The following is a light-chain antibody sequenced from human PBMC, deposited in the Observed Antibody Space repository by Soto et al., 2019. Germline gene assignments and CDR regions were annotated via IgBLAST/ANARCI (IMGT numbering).Light chain of an antibody. CDR3: HQYDSWT. CDR2: GAS. J-gene: IGKJ1*01. Sequence: EIVLTQSPGTLSLSPGERATLSCRASQSVSSSYLVWYQQKPGQAPRLLIYGASSRATGIPDRFSGSGSGTDFTLTISRLEPEDFAVYYCHQYDSWTFGQGTKVDIK. CDR1: QSVSSSY. V-gene: IGKV3-20*01.